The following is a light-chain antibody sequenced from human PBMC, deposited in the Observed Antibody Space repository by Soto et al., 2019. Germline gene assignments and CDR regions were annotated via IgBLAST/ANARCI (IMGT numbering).Light chain of an antibody. V-gene: IGKV3-20*01. CDR3: QQYGSSPWT. J-gene: IGKJ1*01. CDR2: IAS. CDR1: QSVSSNY. Sequence: EIVLTQSPGTLSLSPGERATLSCRASQSVSSNYLAWYQQKTGQTPRLLIYIASNRAPGIPDRFSGSGSGTHFTLTISRVEPEDFAVYYCQQYGSSPWTFGQGTKVEIK.